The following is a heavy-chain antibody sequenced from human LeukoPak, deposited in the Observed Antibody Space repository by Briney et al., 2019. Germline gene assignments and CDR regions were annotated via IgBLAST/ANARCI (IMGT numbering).Heavy chain of an antibody. V-gene: IGHV4-30-2*01. J-gene: IGHJ4*02. CDR3: ARVRVTIFGVLRGFDY. CDR1: GGSISSGGYY. D-gene: IGHD3-3*01. CDR2: IYHSGST. Sequence: SQTLSLTCTVSGGSISSGGYYWSWIRQPPGKGLEWIGYIYHSGSTYYNPSLKSRVTISVDRSKNQFSLKLSSVTAADTAVYYCARVRVTIFGVLRGFDYWGQGTLVTVSS.